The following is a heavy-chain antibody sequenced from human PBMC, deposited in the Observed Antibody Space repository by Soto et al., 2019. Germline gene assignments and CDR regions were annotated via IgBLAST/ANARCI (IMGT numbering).Heavy chain of an antibody. Sequence: QVQLVESGGGVVQPGRSLRLSCAASGFTFSSYGMHWVRQAPGKGLEWVAVIWYDGSNKYYADSVKGRFTISRDNSKNTLYLQMNSLRAEDTAVYYCARGGGSYYYYGMDVWGQGTTVTVSS. V-gene: IGHV3-33*01. CDR1: GFTFSSYG. CDR3: ARGGGSYYYYGMDV. J-gene: IGHJ6*02. CDR2: IWYDGSNK. D-gene: IGHD1-26*01.